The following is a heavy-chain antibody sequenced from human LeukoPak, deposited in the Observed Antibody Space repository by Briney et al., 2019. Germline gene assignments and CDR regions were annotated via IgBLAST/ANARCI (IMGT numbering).Heavy chain of an antibody. CDR2: IYYSGST. D-gene: IGHD3-22*01. J-gene: IGHJ4*02. CDR1: GGSISGSGYY. Sequence: SETLSPTCTVSGGSISGSGYYWGWIRQPPGKGLEWIGNIYYSGSTYYNPSLKSRVTISVDTSKNQFSLKLSSVTAADTAVYYCARDLSPHYYDTIGYLRSGDFDYWGQGTLVTVSS. CDR3: ARDLSPHYYDTIGYLRSGDFDY. V-gene: IGHV4-39*07.